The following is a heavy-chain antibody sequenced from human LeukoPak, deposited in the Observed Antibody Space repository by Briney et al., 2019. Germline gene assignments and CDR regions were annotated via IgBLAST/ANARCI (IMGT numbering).Heavy chain of an antibody. Sequence: GGSLRLSCAASGFTFSSYGMHWVRQAPGKGLEWVAVISYDGNTQYYADSVKGRFTISRDNAKNSLYLQMNSLRAEDTAVYYCARKYCSTTSCLFDNWGQGTLVTVSS. V-gene: IGHV3-30*03. CDR2: ISYDGNTQ. D-gene: IGHD2-2*01. CDR1: GFTFSSYG. J-gene: IGHJ4*02. CDR3: ARKYCSTTSCLFDN.